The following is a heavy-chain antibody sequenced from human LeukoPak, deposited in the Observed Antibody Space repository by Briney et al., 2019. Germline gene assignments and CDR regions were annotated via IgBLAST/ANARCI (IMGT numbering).Heavy chain of an antibody. J-gene: IGHJ4*02. CDR1: GGSVSSGSYY. CDR3: ARVSYGSGSNFDY. Sequence: PSETLSLTCTVSGGSVSSGSYYWSWIRQPPGKGLEWIGYIYYSGSTNYNPSLKSRVTISVDTSKNQFSLKLSFVTAADTAVYYCARVSYGSGSNFDYWGQGTLVTVSS. V-gene: IGHV4-61*01. CDR2: IYYSGST. D-gene: IGHD3-10*01.